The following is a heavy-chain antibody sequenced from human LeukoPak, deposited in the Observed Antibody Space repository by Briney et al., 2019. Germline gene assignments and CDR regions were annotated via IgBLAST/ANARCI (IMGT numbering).Heavy chain of an antibody. CDR2: INPNSGDT. D-gene: IGHD3-16*01. J-gene: IGHJ4*02. CDR1: GYTFTSYA. V-gene: IGHV1-2*02. Sequence: GSVKVSCKASGYTFTSYAISWVRQAPGQGLEWMGWINPNSGDTKYAQNFQGRVTMTRDRSISTVYMELSSLRSDDTAVYYCAREFMTTIHLDYWGQGTLVTVSS. CDR3: AREFMTTIHLDY.